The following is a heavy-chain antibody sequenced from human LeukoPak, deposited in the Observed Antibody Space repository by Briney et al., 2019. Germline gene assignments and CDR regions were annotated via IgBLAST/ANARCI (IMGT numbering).Heavy chain of an antibody. D-gene: IGHD2-2*01. CDR3: ARGCSTSCYGLYYFYY. V-gene: IGHV4-59*01. CDR1: GGSFGSYY. J-gene: IGHJ4*02. CDR2: IYYSGCP. Sequence: PAESLSLSCTVSGGSFGSYYWSWIRQPPGKGLGWIGYIYYSGCPNYNPSLKSRVTISADTSNNQVSLKLSCVTAADTAVYYCARGCSTSCYGLYYFYYWGQGTLVTFPS.